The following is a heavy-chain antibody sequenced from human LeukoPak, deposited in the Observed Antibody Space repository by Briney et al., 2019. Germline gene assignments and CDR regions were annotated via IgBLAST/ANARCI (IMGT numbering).Heavy chain of an antibody. CDR1: GVSFSGYY. CDR3: ARVAAAGTYYYYYYMDV. D-gene: IGHD6-13*01. CDR2: INHSGGT. V-gene: IGHV4-34*01. Sequence: PSETLSLTCAVYGVSFSGYYWSWIRQPPGKGLEWIGEINHSGGTNYNPSLKSRVTISVDTSKNQFSLKLSSVTAADTAVYYCARVAAAGTYYYYYYMDVWGKGTTVTVSS. J-gene: IGHJ6*03.